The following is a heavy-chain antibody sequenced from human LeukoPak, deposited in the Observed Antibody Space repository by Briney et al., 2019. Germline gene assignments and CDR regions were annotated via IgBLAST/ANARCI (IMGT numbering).Heavy chain of an antibody. CDR3: AKAERITMVRGVDY. J-gene: IGHJ4*02. V-gene: IGHV3-30*18. CDR2: ISYDGNNK. CDR1: GFTFSSYG. D-gene: IGHD3-10*01. Sequence: PGGSLRLSCAASGFTFSSYGIPWVRQAPGKGLEWVAVISYDGNNKYYADSVKGRFTISRDNSKNTLYLQMNSLRAEDTAVYYCAKAERITMVRGVDYWGQGTLVTVSS.